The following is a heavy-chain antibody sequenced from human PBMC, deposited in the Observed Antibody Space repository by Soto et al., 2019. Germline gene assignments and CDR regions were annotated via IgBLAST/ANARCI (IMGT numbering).Heavy chain of an antibody. V-gene: IGHV3-72*01. D-gene: IGHD3-16*02. CDR1: GFTFSDLH. CDR3: VREPFYRLDY. CDR2: SRNKSDSYIT. Sequence: GGSLRLSCAASGFTFSDLHMNWVRQTPGKGLEWVGRSRNKSDSYITEYAASVEGRFAISRDDSKNSLFLEMNSLQIEDTAVYYCVREPFYRLDYWGQGTPVTVSS. J-gene: IGHJ4*02.